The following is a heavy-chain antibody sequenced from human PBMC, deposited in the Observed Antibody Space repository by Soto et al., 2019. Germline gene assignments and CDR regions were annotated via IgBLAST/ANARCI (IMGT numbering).Heavy chain of an antibody. J-gene: IGHJ4*02. D-gene: IGHD3-22*01. Sequence: SSVKVSCKASGGTFSSYAISWVRQAPGQGLAWMGGIIPIFGTANYAQKFQGRVTITADESTSTAYMELSSLRSEDKAVYYCARGGEYYYDSSGYRLLNFDYWGQGTLVTVSS. CDR3: ARGGEYYYDSSGYRLLNFDY. CDR1: GGTFSSYA. V-gene: IGHV1-69*13. CDR2: IIPIFGTA.